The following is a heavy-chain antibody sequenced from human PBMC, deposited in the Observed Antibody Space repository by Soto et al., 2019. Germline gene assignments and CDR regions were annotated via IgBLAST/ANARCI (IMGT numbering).Heavy chain of an antibody. CDR2: IRNKANSYAT. V-gene: IGHV3-72*01. J-gene: IGHJ4*02. CDR3: ARPTYYYDSSGPPAY. CDR1: GFIFSDHY. D-gene: IGHD3-22*01. Sequence: GGSLRLSCAASGFIFSDHYMDWVRQAPGKGLEWVARIRNKANSYATHYAASVKGRFTISRDDSKNSLFLQMPSLKAEDTAVYYCARPTYYYDSSGPPAYWGQGTLVTVSS.